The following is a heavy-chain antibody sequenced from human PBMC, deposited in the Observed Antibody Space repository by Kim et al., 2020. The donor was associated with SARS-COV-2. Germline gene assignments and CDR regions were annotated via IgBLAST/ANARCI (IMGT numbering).Heavy chain of an antibody. CDR2: INDVGNAM. Sequence: GGSLRLSCAASGFRFSSYSGYEMNWVRQAPGKGLEWISYINDVGNAMHYADSVQGRFSISRDNAKNSLYLQMDSLRAEDTAVYYCASKPYGEERSFDYWG. V-gene: IGHV3-48*03. J-gene: IGHJ4*01. CDR1: GFRFSS. D-gene: IGHD4-17*01. CDR3: ASKPYGEERSFDY.